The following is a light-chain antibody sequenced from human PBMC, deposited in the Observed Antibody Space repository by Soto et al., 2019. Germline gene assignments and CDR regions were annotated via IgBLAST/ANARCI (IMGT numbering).Light chain of an antibody. V-gene: IGKV3-15*01. CDR3: QQYSQWPT. CDR1: ESVSGN. J-gene: IGKJ5*01. CDR2: DTA. Sequence: EIVMTQSPVTLSVSPGERATLSCRASESVSGNLAGYQQKPGQAPRLLIYDTASRATAIPARFSGSGSGTEFTLTISSLQSEDFAGYCCQQYSQWPTFGQGTRLEIK.